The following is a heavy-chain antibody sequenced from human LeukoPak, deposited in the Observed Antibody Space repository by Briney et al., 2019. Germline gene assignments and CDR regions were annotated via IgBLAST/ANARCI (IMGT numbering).Heavy chain of an antibody. Sequence: SETLSLTCAVYGGSFSGYYWSWIRQPPGKGLGWIGEINHSGSTNYNPSLKSRVTISVDTSTNQFSLKLSSVTAADTAVYYCARGPLASFYGSGSYHSPILHYWGQGTLVTVSS. J-gene: IGHJ4*02. CDR2: INHSGST. V-gene: IGHV4-34*01. CDR1: GGSFSGYY. D-gene: IGHD3-10*01. CDR3: ARGPLASFYGSGSYHSPILHY.